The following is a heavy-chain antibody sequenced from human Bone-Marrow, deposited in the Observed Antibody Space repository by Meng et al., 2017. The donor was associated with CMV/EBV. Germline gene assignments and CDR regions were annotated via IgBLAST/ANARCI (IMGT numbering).Heavy chain of an antibody. V-gene: IGHV5-51*01. CDR2: IYPGDSDT. CDR3: ARRHTVGVTAAKVDYFDY. D-gene: IGHD2-2*01. Sequence: KVSCKGSGYSFTSYWIGWVRQMPGKGLEWMGIIYPGDSDTRYSPSLQGQVTISADKSISTAYLQWSSLKASDTAMYYCARRHTVGVTAAKVDYFDYWGQGTLVTVSS. J-gene: IGHJ4*02. CDR1: GYSFTSYW.